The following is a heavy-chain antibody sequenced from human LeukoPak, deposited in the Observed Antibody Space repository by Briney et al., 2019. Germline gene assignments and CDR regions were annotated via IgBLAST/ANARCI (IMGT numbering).Heavy chain of an antibody. CDR3: ARSRRGSYYYYYMDV. V-gene: IGHV3-21*04. CDR1: GFTFSSYS. CDR2: ISSSSSYI. D-gene: IGHD2-2*01. Sequence: PGGSLRLSCAASGFTFSSYSMNWVRQAPGKGLEWASSISSSSSYIYYTDSVKGRFTLSRDNAKKSLYLQMNSLRAEDTALYHCARSRRGSYYYYYMDVWGKGTTVTISS. J-gene: IGHJ6*03.